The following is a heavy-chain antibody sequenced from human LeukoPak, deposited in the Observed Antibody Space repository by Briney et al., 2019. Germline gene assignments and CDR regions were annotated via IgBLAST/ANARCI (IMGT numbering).Heavy chain of an antibody. CDR3: AKFNDYGDYGGTFDY. V-gene: IGHV3-9*01. J-gene: IGHJ4*02. D-gene: IGHD4-17*01. CDR1: GFTFDDYA. CDR2: ISWNSGSI. Sequence: GGSLRLSCAASGFTFDDYAMHWVRQAPGKGLEWVSGISWNSGSIGYADSVKGRFTISRDNAKNSLYLQMNSLGAEDTALYYCAKFNDYGDYGGTFDYWGQGTLVTVSS.